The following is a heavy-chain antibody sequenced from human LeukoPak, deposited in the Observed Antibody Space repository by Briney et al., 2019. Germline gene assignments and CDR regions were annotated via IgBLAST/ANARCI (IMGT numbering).Heavy chain of an antibody. D-gene: IGHD3-10*01. J-gene: IGHJ4*02. CDR1: GFTFSYYA. Sequence: GRSLRLSCSASGFTFSYYAIHWVRQAPGKGLEWVALIWSDGSNKYYADSVKGRITISRDNSKNTVYLQVNSLRAEDTAVYYCARELFSSGSCPDGWGQGTLVTVSS. CDR2: IWSDGSNK. CDR3: ARELFSSGSCPDG. V-gene: IGHV3-33*01.